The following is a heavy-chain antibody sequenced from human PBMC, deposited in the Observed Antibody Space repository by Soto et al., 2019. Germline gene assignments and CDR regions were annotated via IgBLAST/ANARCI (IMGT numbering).Heavy chain of an antibody. V-gene: IGHV3-43*01. J-gene: IGHJ6*02. CDR3: AKDIFPIAAAGTFYYYYGMDV. CDR2: ISWDGGST. D-gene: IGHD6-13*01. CDR1: GFTFDDYT. Sequence: HPGGSLRLSCAASGFTFDDYTMHWVRQAPGKGLEWVSLISWDGGSTYYADSVKGRFTISRDNSKNSLYLQMNSLRTEDTALYYCAKDIFPIAAAGTFYYYYGMDVWGQGTTVTVSS.